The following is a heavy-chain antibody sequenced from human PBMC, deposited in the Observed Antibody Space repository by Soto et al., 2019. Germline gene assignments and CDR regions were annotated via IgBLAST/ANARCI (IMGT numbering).Heavy chain of an antibody. J-gene: IGHJ5*02. V-gene: IGHV4-39*01. Sequence: SETLSLTCTVSGGSISSSSFHWGWIRQPPGKGLEWMGSIYYSGSTYYSPSLKSRVTISVDTSKNQFSLKLSSVTAADTAVYYCARRERAAGTDWWFDPWGQGTMVTVS. CDR1: GGSISSSSFH. CDR3: ARRERAAGTDWWFDP. D-gene: IGHD6-13*01. CDR2: IYYSGST.